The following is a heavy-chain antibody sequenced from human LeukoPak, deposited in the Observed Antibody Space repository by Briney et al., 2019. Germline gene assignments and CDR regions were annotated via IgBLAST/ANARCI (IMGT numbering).Heavy chain of an antibody. CDR3: ARYRPWTMVRGVIRRYYFDY. J-gene: IGHJ4*02. CDR2: ISSSSSYI. CDR1: GFTFSSYS. Sequence: GGFLRLSCAASGFTFSSYSMNWVRQAPGKGLEWVSSISSSSSYIYYADSVKGRFTISRDNAKNSLYLQMNSLRAEDTAVYYCARYRPWTMVRGVIRRYYFDYWGQGTLVTVSS. D-gene: IGHD3-10*01. V-gene: IGHV3-21*01.